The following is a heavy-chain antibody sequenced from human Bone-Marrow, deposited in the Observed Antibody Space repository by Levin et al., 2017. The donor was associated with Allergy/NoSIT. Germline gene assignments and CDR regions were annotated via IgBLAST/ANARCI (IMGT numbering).Heavy chain of an antibody. CDR3: ACGGMYYHDRSGYPFDF. CDR1: GGSIGSSDYY. Sequence: PSETLSLTCTVSGGSIGSSDYYWSWIRQTPGKGLEWIGCIYYLGHTYYDRSLKSRVAISVDTSKNQLSLKLRSVTAADTAVYYCACGGMYYHDRSGYPFDFWGQGTQVTVSS. V-gene: IGHV4-30-4*01. D-gene: IGHD3-22*01. J-gene: IGHJ4*02. CDR2: IYYLGHT.